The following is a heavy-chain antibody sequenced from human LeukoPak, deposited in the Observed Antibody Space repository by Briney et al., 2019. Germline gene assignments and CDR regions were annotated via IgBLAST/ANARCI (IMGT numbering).Heavy chain of an antibody. Sequence: SETLSLTCTVSGGSISSYYWSWIRQPPGKRLEWIGYIYYNGSTNYNPSLKSRVTISVDTSKNQFSLKLSSVTAADTAVYYCARARTLGYCSGGSCYWEGPGAFDIWGQGTMVTVSS. CDR1: GGSISSYY. D-gene: IGHD2-15*01. J-gene: IGHJ3*02. V-gene: IGHV4-59*01. CDR3: ARARTLGYCSGGSCYWEGPGAFDI. CDR2: IYYNGST.